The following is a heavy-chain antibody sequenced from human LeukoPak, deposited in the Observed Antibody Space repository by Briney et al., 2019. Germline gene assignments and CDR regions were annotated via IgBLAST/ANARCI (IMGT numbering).Heavy chain of an antibody. V-gene: IGHV4-34*01. CDR2: IHYSGSA. CDR1: GGSFSGYY. CDR3: ARDMFLAGTGFDY. Sequence: SETLSLTCAVYGGSFSGYYWTWIRQPPGKGLEWIGEIHYSGSATYNPSLKSRVTISVDTSKNQFSLKMNSVTAADTAVYYCARDMFLAGTGFDYWGQGTLVTVSS. J-gene: IGHJ4*02. D-gene: IGHD6-19*01.